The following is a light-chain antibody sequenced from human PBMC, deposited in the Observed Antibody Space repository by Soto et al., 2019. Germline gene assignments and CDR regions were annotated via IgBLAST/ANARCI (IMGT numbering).Light chain of an antibody. J-gene: IGKJ2*01. Sequence: DIQMTQSPSSLSASVGDRVTITCRASQSISSYLNWYQQKPGKAPTVLIYAASSLQSGFPSRFSGSGSGTDFTLTISSLQPEDFATYDCQQSYSTPYTFGQGTKLEIK. CDR2: AAS. CDR1: QSISSY. V-gene: IGKV1-39*01. CDR3: QQSYSTPYT.